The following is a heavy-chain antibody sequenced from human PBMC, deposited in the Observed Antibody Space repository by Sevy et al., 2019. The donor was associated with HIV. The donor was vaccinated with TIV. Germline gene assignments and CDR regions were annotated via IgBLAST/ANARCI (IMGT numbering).Heavy chain of an antibody. V-gene: IGHV5-51*01. CDR3: ARRPGYYYDSSGYYSF. CDR1: GYSFTSYW. D-gene: IGHD3-22*01. Sequence: GESLKISCKGSGYSFTSYWIGWVRQVPGKGLEWMGIIYPGDSDTRYSPSFQGQVTISADKSIGTSYLQWSSLKAPDTAMYYCARRPGYYYDSSGYYSFWGQGTLVTVSS. CDR2: IYPGDSDT. J-gene: IGHJ4*02.